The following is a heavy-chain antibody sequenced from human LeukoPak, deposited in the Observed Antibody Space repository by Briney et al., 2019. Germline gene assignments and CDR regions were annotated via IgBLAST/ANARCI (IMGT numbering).Heavy chain of an antibody. J-gene: IGHJ5*02. Sequence: PGRSLRLSCAASGFTFSSYAMHWVRQAPGKGLEWVAVISYDGSNKYYTDSVKGRFTISRDNSKSTLYLQMNSLRAEDTAVYYCARHDTTSGTYYRRRTWFDPWGQGTLVTVSS. CDR2: ISYDGSNK. D-gene: IGHD3-10*01. CDR3: ARHDTTSGTYYRRRTWFDP. CDR1: GFTFSSYA. V-gene: IGHV3-30*04.